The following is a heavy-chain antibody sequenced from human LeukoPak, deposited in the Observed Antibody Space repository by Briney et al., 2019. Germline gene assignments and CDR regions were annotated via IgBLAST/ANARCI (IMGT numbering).Heavy chain of an antibody. CDR3: ARALYSGSYYGDY. J-gene: IGHJ4*02. D-gene: IGHD1-26*01. CDR1: GYSLPSHD. V-gene: IGHV1-8*03. CDR2: INPNSGNT. Sequence: ASVQVSCKPSGYSLPSHDINRVGQATGHGLEWMGWINPNSGNTGYAQHFQGRVTITRNTTISTAYMELSSLSAEDTAVYYCARALYSGSYYGDYWGQGTLVTVSS.